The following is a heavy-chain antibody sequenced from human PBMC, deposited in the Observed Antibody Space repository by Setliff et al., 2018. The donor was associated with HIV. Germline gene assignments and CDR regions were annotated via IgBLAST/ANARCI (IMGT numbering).Heavy chain of an antibody. CDR3: AGPRGDEAFGV. J-gene: IGHJ3*01. D-gene: IGHD3-10*01. V-gene: IGHV1-69*10. CDR2: IISILDIT. Sequence: ASVKVSCKASGGTSSTHAINWVRQAPGQGLEWMGQIISILDITSYTQKLQGRVSITADKSTSTFYMELSDLTSADTAVYYCAGPRGDEAFGVWGQGTKVTVSS. CDR1: GGTSSTHA.